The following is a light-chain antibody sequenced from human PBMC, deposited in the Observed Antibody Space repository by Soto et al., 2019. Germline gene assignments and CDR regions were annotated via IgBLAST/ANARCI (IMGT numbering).Light chain of an antibody. V-gene: IGLV4-69*01. Sequence: QLVLTQSPSASASLGASVKLTCTLSSGHSSYAIAWHQQQPEKGPRYLMKVNSDGSHTKGDGIPDRFSGSSSGAERYLTISSLQSEDEADYYCQTWDSGSSVFGGGTKLTVL. CDR1: SGHSSYA. J-gene: IGLJ3*02. CDR3: QTWDSGSSV. CDR2: VNSDGSH.